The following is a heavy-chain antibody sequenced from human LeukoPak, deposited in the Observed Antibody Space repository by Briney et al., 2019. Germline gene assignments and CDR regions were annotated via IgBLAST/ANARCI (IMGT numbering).Heavy chain of an antibody. CDR1: GGSISSYY. D-gene: IGHD4-17*01. V-gene: IGHV4-59*01. Sequence: KPSETLSLTCTVSGGSISSYYWSWIRQPPGKGLEWIGYIYYSGSTNYNPSLKSRVTISVDTSKNQFSLKLSSVTAADTAVYYCARRRGGDYGMYYYYYMDAWGKGTTVTVSS. CDR3: ARRRGGDYGMYYYYYMDA. CDR2: IYYSGST. J-gene: IGHJ6*03.